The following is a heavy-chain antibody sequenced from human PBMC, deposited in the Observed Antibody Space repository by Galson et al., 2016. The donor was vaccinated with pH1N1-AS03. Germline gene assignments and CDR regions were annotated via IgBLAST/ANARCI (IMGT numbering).Heavy chain of an antibody. V-gene: IGHV1-69*13. D-gene: IGHD5-18*01. CDR3: CVSVTPSSFTDAFDI. CDR2: IIPIFNTI. J-gene: IGHJ3*02. Sequence: SVKVSCKASGGTFSRSTISWVRQAPGHGLEWMGRIIPIFNTINYAQKLRGRVTMTVDESTGTAYMDLSSLRYEDSAIYYCCVSVTPSSFTDAFDIWGQGTTVTVSS. CDR1: GGTFSRST.